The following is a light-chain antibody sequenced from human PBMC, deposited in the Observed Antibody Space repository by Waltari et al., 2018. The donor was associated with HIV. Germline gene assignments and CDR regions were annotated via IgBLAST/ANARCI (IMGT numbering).Light chain of an antibody. CDR1: SPNIGAGHE. V-gene: IGLV1-40*01. J-gene: IGLJ2*01. CDR2: DIN. Sequence: QSVLTQPPSVSGAPGQRVTISCTRSSPNIGAGHEVHWYQQLPGTGPKLLIYDINNRPSGVPDRFSGSKSGTSASLAITGLQAEDEADYYCQSYDSSLSGVLFGGGTKLTVL. CDR3: QSYDSSLSGVL.